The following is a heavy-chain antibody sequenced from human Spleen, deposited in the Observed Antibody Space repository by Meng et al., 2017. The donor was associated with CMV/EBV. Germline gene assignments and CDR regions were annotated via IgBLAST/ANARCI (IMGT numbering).Heavy chain of an antibody. CDR2: INHRGST. D-gene: IGHD3-22*01. Sequence: GSLRLSCAVYGGSFRGYDWSWIRQSPGKGLEWIGEINHRGSTNYNPSLKSRLTISVDTSKNQFSLKLNSVTAADTAVYYCARGSTSVTMIVVVITAASLAYDSWGQGTLVTVSS. V-gene: IGHV4-34*01. CDR1: GGSFRGYD. J-gene: IGHJ4*02. CDR3: ARGSTSVTMIVVVITAASLAYDS.